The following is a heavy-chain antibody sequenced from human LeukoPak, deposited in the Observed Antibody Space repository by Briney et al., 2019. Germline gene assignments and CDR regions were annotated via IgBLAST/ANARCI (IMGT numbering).Heavy chain of an antibody. CDR3: ARDYVWGSYRPPGY. CDR1: GFTFSSYW. D-gene: IGHD3-16*02. CDR2: INSDGSST. J-gene: IGHJ4*02. V-gene: IGHV3-74*01. Sequence: GGSLRLSCAASGFTFSSYWMHWVRQAPGKGLVWVSRINSDGSSTSYVDSVKGRFTISRDNAKNTLYLQMNSLRAEDTAVYYCARDYVWGSYRPPGYWGQGTLVTVSS.